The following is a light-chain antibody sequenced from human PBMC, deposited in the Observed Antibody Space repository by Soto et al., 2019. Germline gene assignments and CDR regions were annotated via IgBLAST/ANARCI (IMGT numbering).Light chain of an antibody. V-gene: IGLV2-14*01. CDR3: ASFRSGTILV. CDR2: EVT. Sequence: QSVLTQPASVSGSPGQSVTISCTRPRSDIGDSNFISWYQHSPGKAPRLLIYEVTNRPSGVSKRFSGSKAGNTASLTISGLLDDDEADYFCASFRSGTILVFGTGTKVT. J-gene: IGLJ1*01. CDR1: RSDIGDSNF.